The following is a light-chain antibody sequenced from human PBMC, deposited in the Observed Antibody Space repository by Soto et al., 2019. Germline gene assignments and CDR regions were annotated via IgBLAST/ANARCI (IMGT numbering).Light chain of an antibody. Sequence: QSVLTQPPSASGTPGQRVTISCSGSSSNIGSNTVNWYQQLPGTAPKLLIYSNNQRPSVVPDRFSGSKSGTSASLASSGLQAEDEADYYCAAWDDSLNGRGVFGGGTKLTVL. CDR1: SSNIGSNT. J-gene: IGLJ2*01. V-gene: IGLV1-44*01. CDR3: AAWDDSLNGRGV. CDR2: SNN.